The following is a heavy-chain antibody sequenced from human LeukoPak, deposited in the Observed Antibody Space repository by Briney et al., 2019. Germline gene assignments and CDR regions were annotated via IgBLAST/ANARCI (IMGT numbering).Heavy chain of an antibody. CDR1: GFTFSSYA. D-gene: IGHD2-2*01. CDR2: ISGSGGST. J-gene: IGHJ4*02. CDR3: AKDVGDIVVVPAATTDY. V-gene: IGHV3-23*01. Sequence: GGSLRLSCAASGFTFSSYAMSWVRQAPGKGLEWVSAISGSGGSTYYADSVKGRFTISRGNSKNTLYLQMNSLRAEDTAVYYCAKDVGDIVVVPAATTDYWGQGTLVTVSS.